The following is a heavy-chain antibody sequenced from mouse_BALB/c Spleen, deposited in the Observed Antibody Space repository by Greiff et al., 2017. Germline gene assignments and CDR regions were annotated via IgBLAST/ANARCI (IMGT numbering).Heavy chain of an antibody. CDR3: ARDPLLGDYFDY. V-gene: IGHV5-17*02. D-gene: IGHD4-1*01. CDR1: GFTFSSFG. CDR2: ISSGSSTI. J-gene: IGHJ2*01. Sequence: EVKLVESGGGLVQPGGSRKLSCAASGFTFSSFGMHWVRQAPEKGLEWVAYISSGSSTIYYADTVKGRFTISRDNPKNTLFLQMTSLRSEDTAMYYCARDPLLGDYFDYWGQGTTLTVSS.